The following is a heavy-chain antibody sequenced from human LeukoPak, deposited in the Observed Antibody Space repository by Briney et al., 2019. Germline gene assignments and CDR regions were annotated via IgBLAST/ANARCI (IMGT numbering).Heavy chain of an antibody. V-gene: IGHV4-34*01. Sequence: SETLSLTCAVYGGSFSGYYWSWIRQPPGKGLEWIGEINHSGSTNYNPSLKSRVTISVDTSKNQFSLKLSSVTAADTAVYYCARGANCSSTSCYTYWYFDLWGRGTLVTVSS. CDR3: ARGANCSSTSCYTYWYFDL. CDR2: INHSGST. D-gene: IGHD2-2*01. J-gene: IGHJ2*01. CDR1: GGSFSGYY.